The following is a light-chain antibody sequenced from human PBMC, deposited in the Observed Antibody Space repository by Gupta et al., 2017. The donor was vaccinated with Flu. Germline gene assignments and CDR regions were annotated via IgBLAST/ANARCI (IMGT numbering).Light chain of an antibody. CDR1: QGISSY. CDR3: QQYDSYPSLT. CDR2: AAS. Sequence: SSLSASTGDRVTITCRASQGISSYLAWYQQKPGKAPKLLIYAASTLQSGVPSRFSGSGSGTDFTLTISCLQSEDFATYYCQQYDSYPSLTFGGWTKVEIK. V-gene: IGKV1-8*01. J-gene: IGKJ4*01.